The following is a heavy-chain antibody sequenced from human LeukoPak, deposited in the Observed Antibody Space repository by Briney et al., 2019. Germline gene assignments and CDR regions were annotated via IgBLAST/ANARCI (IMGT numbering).Heavy chain of an antibody. V-gene: IGHV4-4*07. Sequence: PSETLSLTCTVSGGSIDSYYWSWIRQPAGKGLEWIGRIYTSGNTNYNPSLKSRVTISVDTSKNQFSLKLNSVTAADTAVYYCARSGTYYNNWFDPWGQGTLVTVSS. J-gene: IGHJ5*02. CDR3: ARSGTYYNNWFDP. CDR2: IYTSGNT. D-gene: IGHD3-10*01. CDR1: GGSIDSYY.